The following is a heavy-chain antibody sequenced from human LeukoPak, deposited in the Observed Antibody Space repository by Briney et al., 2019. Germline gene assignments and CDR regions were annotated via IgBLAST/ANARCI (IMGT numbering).Heavy chain of an antibody. D-gene: IGHD2-2*01. CDR2: FYTSGST. Sequence: PSETLSLTCSVSGGSISSGSYYWSWIRQPAGKGLEWIGRFYTSGSTNYNPSLKSRVTISVDTSKNQFSLKLSSVTAADTAVYYCARRVRRYCSSTSCSSYYYYYYYMDVWGKGTTVTISS. V-gene: IGHV4-61*02. J-gene: IGHJ6*03. CDR3: ARRVRRYCSSTSCSSYYYYYYYMDV. CDR1: GGSISSGSYY.